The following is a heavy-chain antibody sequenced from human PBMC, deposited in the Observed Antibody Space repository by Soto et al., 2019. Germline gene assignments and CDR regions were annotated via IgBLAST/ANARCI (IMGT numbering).Heavy chain of an antibody. J-gene: IGHJ6*03. CDR3: ARDLSSGSYLLVKYYYMDV. D-gene: IGHD3-10*01. CDR2: ISSSGSTI. Sequence: PGGSLRLSCAASGFTFSDYYMSWIRQAPGKGLEWVSYISSSGSTIYYADSVKGRFTISRDNAKNSLYLQMNSLRAEDTAVYYRARDLSSGSYLLVKYYYMDVWGKGTTVTVSS. V-gene: IGHV3-11*01. CDR1: GFTFSDYY.